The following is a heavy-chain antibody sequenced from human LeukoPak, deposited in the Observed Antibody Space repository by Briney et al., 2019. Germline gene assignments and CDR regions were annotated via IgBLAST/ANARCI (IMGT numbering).Heavy chain of an antibody. V-gene: IGHV4-4*02. D-gene: IGHD3-10*01. J-gene: IGHJ5*02. Sequence: SETLSLTCAVSGGSISRSNWWSWVRQSPQKGLEWIGEIYDNGSTNYNPSLKSRVTISVDKSKNQFSLKLSSVTAADTAVYYCARENYFSGSGVDPWGQGTLVTVSS. CDR3: ARENYFSGSGVDP. CDR2: IYDNGST. CDR1: GGSISRSNW.